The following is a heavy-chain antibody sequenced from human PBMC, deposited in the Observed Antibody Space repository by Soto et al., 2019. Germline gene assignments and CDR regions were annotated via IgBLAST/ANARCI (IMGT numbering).Heavy chain of an antibody. V-gene: IGHV4-59*01. CDR3: ARGEAYSSSWSTMYYFDY. J-gene: IGHJ4*02. CDR2: ICYSGST. D-gene: IGHD6-13*01. Sequence: SETLSLTCTVSGGSISGYYWSWIRQPPGKGLEWIGYICYSGSTNYNPSLKSRVTISVDTSKNQFSLKLSSVTAADTAVYYCARGEAYSSSWSTMYYFDYWGQGTLVTVSS. CDR1: GGSISGYY.